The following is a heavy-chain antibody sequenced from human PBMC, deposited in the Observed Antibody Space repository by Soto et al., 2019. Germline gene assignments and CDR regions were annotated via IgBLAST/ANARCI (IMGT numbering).Heavy chain of an antibody. CDR2: IYHSGST. V-gene: IGHV4-4*02. CDR1: GGSISSSNW. J-gene: IGHJ6*02. CDR3: ARALDSSGWYSLWYYYGMDV. D-gene: IGHD6-19*01. Sequence: SETLSLTCAVSGGSISSSNWWSRVRQPPGKGLEWIGEIYHSGSTNYNPSLKSRVTISVDKSKNQFSLKLSSVTAADTAVYYCARALDSSGWYSLWYYYGMDVWGQGTTVTVSS.